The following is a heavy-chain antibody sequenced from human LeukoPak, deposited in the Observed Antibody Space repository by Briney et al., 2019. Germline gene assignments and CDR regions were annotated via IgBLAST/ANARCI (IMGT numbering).Heavy chain of an antibody. D-gene: IGHD1-26*01. CDR1: GFTFSSNE. V-gene: IGHV3-48*03. CDR3: ARDWSYYFDY. CDR2: ISSSGSTV. J-gene: IGHJ4*02. Sequence: GGSLRLSCAASGFTFSSNEMNWVRQAPGKGLEWVSFISSSGSTVYYADSVKGRFTISRDNAKNSLYLQLNSLRAEDTAVYYCARDWSYYFDYWGQGNLVTVSS.